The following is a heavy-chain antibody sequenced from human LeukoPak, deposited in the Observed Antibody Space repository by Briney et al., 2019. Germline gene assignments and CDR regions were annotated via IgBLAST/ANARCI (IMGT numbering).Heavy chain of an antibody. CDR2: IYTSGST. D-gene: IGHD6-19*01. Sequence: SQTLSLTCTVSGGSISTGSFFWNWIRQPAGKGLEWIVRIYTSGSTNYNPSLKSRVTMSVDTSKNQFSLKLSSVTAADTAVYYCAREDGYSSGWYTAHWDYWGQGTLVTVSS. CDR1: GGSISTGSFF. V-gene: IGHV4-61*02. CDR3: AREDGYSSGWYTAHWDY. J-gene: IGHJ4*02.